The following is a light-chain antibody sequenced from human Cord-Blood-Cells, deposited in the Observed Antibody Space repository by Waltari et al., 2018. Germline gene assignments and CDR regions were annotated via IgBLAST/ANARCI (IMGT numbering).Light chain of an antibody. CDR3: QQVYSTPSSLT. Sequence: DIQLTQSPSSLSASVGDRVTITCRASQSISSYLNWYQQKPGKAPKVLIYAASSLQSGVPSRFSGTGSGTDFTHASSSLQPEELATYYCQQVYSTPSSLTCRGGTKVEIQ. CDR1: QSISSY. V-gene: IGKV1-39*01. CDR2: AAS. J-gene: IGKJ4*01.